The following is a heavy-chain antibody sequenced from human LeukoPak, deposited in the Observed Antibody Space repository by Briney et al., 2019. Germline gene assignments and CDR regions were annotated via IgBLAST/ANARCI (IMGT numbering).Heavy chain of an antibody. CDR2: IFPVFGTP. CDR1: GGTFNNFA. CDR3: ARGPHTSSWYKHAFDI. Sequence: GASVKVSCKASGGTFNNFAICWVRQAPGQGLERMGGIFPVFGTPTYAQKFQGRVTITADESTRTAHMELSSLRSDDTAVYYCARGPHTSSWYKHAFDIWAQGTMVTVSS. D-gene: IGHD6-13*01. V-gene: IGHV1-69*13. J-gene: IGHJ3*02.